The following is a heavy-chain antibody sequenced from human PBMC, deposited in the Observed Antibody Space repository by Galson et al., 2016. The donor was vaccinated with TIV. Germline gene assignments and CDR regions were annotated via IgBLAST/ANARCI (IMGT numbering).Heavy chain of an antibody. D-gene: IGHD4-17*01. V-gene: IGHV4-38-2*02. CDR3: VREGSTVTMHHYFGMDV. Sequence: SETLSLTCAVSGYAIKSGYYWGWIRQPPGKGLQWIGGIYESGTTYYNPSLKSRLTMSVDTSKNQFSLKLSSVTAADTAVYYCVREGSTVTMHHYFGMDVWGQGTSVTVSS. CDR1: GYAIKSGYY. CDR2: IYESGTT. J-gene: IGHJ6*02.